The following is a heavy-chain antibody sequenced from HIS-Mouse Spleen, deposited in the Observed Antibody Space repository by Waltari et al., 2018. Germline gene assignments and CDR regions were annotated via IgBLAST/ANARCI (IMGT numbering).Heavy chain of an antibody. CDR3: AREIPYSSSWYDWYFDL. CDR1: GGSISSSSYY. Sequence: QLQLQESGPGLVKPSETLSLTCTVSGGSISSSSYYWGWIRQPPGQGLEWLGSIYYGGSTYYNPSLKSRVTISVDTSKKQFSLKLSSVTAADTAVYYCAREIPYSSSWYDWYFDLWGRGTLVTVSS. J-gene: IGHJ2*01. V-gene: IGHV4-39*07. D-gene: IGHD6-13*01. CDR2: IYYGGST.